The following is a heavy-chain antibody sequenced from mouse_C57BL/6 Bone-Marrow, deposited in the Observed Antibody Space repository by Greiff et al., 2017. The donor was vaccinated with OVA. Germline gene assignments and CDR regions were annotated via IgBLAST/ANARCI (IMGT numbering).Heavy chain of an antibody. CDR3: AREEDVYWYFDG. Sequence: DVMLVESGGGLVKPGGSLKLSCAASGFTFSSSAMSWVRQTPEKRLEWIATISAGGSYTYYPANVKGRFTFSRDKAKNNLYLQMSHLKSEDTAMYYCAREEDVYWYFDGWGTGTTVTVSS. V-gene: IGHV5-4*01. CDR1: GFTFSSSA. CDR2: ISAGGSYT. J-gene: IGHJ1*03.